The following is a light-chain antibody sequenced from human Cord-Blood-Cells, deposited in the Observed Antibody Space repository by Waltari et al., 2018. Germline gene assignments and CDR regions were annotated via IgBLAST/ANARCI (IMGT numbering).Light chain of an antibody. CDR3: QQYNSYST. J-gene: IGKJ1*01. CDR2: KAS. Sequence: DIQMTQSPSTLSASVGDRVTITCRASQSISSWLAWYQQKPGKAPKLLIYKASSLESGVPSTFSGRGSGTEFTLTISSLQPDDFATYYCQQYNSYSTFGQGTKVEIK. CDR1: QSISSW. V-gene: IGKV1-5*03.